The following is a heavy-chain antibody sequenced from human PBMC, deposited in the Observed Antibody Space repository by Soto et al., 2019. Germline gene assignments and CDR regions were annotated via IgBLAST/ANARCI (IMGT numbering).Heavy chain of an antibody. CDR2: IYSGGST. D-gene: IGHD2-2*02. Sequence: EVQLVESGGGLIQPGGSLRLSCAASGFTVSSNYMSWVRQAPGKGLEWVSVIYSGGSTYYADSVKGRFTISRDNSKNTLYLQMNSLRAEDTAVYYCARETSYQPLLYYHDTYFDYWGQGTLVTVSS. J-gene: IGHJ4*02. V-gene: IGHV3-53*01. CDR1: GFTVSSNY. CDR3: ARETSYQPLLYYHDTYFDY.